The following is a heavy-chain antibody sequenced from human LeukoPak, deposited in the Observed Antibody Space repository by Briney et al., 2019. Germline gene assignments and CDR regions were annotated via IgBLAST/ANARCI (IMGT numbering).Heavy chain of an antibody. CDR3: ARGRWTSWDSYDSSGYPDY. CDR1: GYTFTSYG. CDR2: ISAYNGNT. J-gene: IGHJ4*02. D-gene: IGHD3-22*01. Sequence: ASVKVSCKASGYTFTSYGISWVRQAPGQGLEWRGWISAYNGNTNYAQKLQGRVTMTTDTSTSTAYMELRSLRSDDTAVYYCARGRWTSWDSYDSSGYPDYWGQGTLVTVSS. V-gene: IGHV1-18*01.